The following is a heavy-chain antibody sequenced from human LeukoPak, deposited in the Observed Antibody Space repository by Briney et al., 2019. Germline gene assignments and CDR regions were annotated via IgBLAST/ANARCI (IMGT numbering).Heavy chain of an antibody. CDR3: ARALDTAMET. CDR1: GGSFSRGGYY. CDR2: INYSGST. V-gene: IGHV4-31*03. J-gene: IGHJ4*02. Sequence: SQTLSLTCTVSGGSFSRGGYYWSWIRQHPGKGLEWIGYINYSGSTYYNPSLKSRVTISLDTSKNQFSLKLSSVTAADTAVYYCARALDTAMETWGQGTLVTVSS. D-gene: IGHD5-18*01.